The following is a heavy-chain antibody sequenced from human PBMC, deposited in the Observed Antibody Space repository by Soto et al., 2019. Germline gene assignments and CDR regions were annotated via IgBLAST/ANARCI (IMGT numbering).Heavy chain of an antibody. CDR1: GGSISSGDYY. CDR2: IYYSGST. Sequence: QVQLQESGPGLVKPSQTLSLTYTVSGGSISSGDYYWSWIRQPPGKGLEWIGYIYYSGSTYYNPSLKSRLTISVDTSKNQFSLKLSSVTAADTAVYYCARVRYNYGYNFDYWGQGTLVTVSS. V-gene: IGHV4-30-4*01. CDR3: ARVRYNYGYNFDY. J-gene: IGHJ4*02. D-gene: IGHD5-18*01.